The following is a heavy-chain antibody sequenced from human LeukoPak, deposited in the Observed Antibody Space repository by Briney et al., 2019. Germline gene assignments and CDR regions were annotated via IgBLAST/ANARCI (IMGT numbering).Heavy chain of an antibody. CDR2: MNPNRGNT. D-gene: IGHD3-3*01. Sequence: GASVNVSCKASGYTFTSYDINWVRQATGQGLEWMGWMNPNRGNTGYAQKFQGRVTMTRNTSISTAYMELSSLRSEDTAVYYCARVRFLEWLLPHSYYYYGMDVWGQGTTVTVSS. V-gene: IGHV1-8*01. CDR3: ARVRFLEWLLPHSYYYYGMDV. J-gene: IGHJ6*02. CDR1: GYTFTSYD.